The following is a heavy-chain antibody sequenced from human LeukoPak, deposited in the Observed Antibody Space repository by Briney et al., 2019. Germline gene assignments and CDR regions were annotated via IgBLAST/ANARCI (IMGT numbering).Heavy chain of an antibody. J-gene: IGHJ4*02. CDR1: GGSISGNY. D-gene: IGHD3-22*01. V-gene: IGHV4-59*01. Sequence: SETLSLTCIVSGGSISGNYWSSIRQPPGKGLEWIGYIYYSGSTNYNPSLKSRVTISVDMSKNQFSLKLTSVTAADTAGHFCAEDNSHCYESSGFDYWGQGTLVTVSS. CDR2: IYYSGST. CDR3: AEDNSHCYESSGFDY.